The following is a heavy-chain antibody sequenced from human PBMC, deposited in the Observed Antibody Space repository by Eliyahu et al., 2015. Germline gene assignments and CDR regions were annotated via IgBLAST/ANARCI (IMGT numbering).Heavy chain of an antibody. CDR2: ISGSGGSI. Sequence: EVQLLESGGGLVQPGGSLRLSCAASGFAFSSYAMSWVRQAPGKGLEWVSTISGSGGSIYYADSVKGRFTISRDNSKNTLFLQVNSLRAEDTAVYYCAKDGMVGRVADYRGQGTLVTVSS. V-gene: IGHV3-23*01. CDR3: AKDGMVGRVADY. D-gene: IGHD3-3*01. CDR1: GFAFSSYA. J-gene: IGHJ4*02.